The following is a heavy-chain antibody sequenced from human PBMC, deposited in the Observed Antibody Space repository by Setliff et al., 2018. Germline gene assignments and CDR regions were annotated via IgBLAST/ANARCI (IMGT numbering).Heavy chain of an antibody. Sequence: PGGSLRLSCAASGFTFSSLWMSWVRQAPGKGLEWVANINQGGGAQFYVDSVKGRFTISRDNAKNSLYLQMGSLRAEDTAVYYCARGVFDFRTGQADPWGQGTLVTVSS. CDR3: ARGVFDFRTGQADP. D-gene: IGHD3-3*01. V-gene: IGHV3-7*01. CDR1: GFTFSSLW. J-gene: IGHJ5*02. CDR2: INQGGGAQ.